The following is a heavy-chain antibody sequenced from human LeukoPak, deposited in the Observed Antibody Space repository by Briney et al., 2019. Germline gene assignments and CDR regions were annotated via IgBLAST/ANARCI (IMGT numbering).Heavy chain of an antibody. CDR1: GASIGNYY. D-gene: IGHD3-10*01. CDR3: ARGLWFGDENPPYFDY. CDR2: IYISEST. Sequence: SETLSLTCTVSGASIGNYYWSWIRQPAGKGLEWIGRIYISESTNYNPSLKSRVTMSVDTSKNQFSLKLRSVTAADTALYYCARGLWFGDENPPYFDYWGQGTLVTVSS. V-gene: IGHV4-4*07. J-gene: IGHJ4*02.